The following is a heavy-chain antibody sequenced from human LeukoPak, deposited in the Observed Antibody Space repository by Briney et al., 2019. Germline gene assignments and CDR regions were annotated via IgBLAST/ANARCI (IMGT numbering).Heavy chain of an antibody. J-gene: IGHJ6*03. D-gene: IGHD3-3*01. CDR1: GFTFSSYA. CDR3: AKDWYDFWSGYYPSHYYYYMDV. Sequence: GGSLRLSCAASGFTFSSYAMSWVRQAPGKGLEWVSAISGSGGSTYYADSVKGRFTISRDNAKNTLYLQMNSLRAEDTAVYYCAKDWYDFWSGYYPSHYYYYMDVWGKGTTVTVSS. V-gene: IGHV3-23*01. CDR2: ISGSGGST.